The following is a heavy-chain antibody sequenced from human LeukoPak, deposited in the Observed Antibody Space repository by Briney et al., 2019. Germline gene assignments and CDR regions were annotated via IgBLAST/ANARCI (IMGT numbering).Heavy chain of an antibody. CDR2: IYYSGST. CDR3: ARRGRGTMVRGVNSQGIRRGPNPSEKNYYYYYYMDV. V-gene: IGHV4-39*01. J-gene: IGHJ6*03. D-gene: IGHD3-10*01. CDR1: GGSISSNSYY. Sequence: SETLSLTCTVSGGSISSNSYYWGWIRQPPGKGLEWIGSIYYSGSTYYKSSLKSRVTISVDTSKNQFSLKLSSVTAADTAVYYCARRGRGTMVRGVNSQGIRRGPNPSEKNYYYYYYMDVWGKGTTVTISS.